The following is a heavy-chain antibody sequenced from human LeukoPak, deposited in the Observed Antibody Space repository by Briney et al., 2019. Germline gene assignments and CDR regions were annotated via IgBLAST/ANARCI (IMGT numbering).Heavy chain of an antibody. J-gene: IGHJ6*02. Sequence: GGSLRLSCAASGFTFPNAWMTWVRQAPGKGLEWVAVIWYDGSNKYYADSVKGRFTISRDNSKNTLYLQMNSLRAEDTAVYYCARGGPDLSYYYYYYGMDVWGQGTTVTVSS. CDR2: IWYDGSNK. D-gene: IGHD3-16*01. V-gene: IGHV3-33*08. CDR3: ARGGPDLSYYYYYYGMDV. CDR1: GFTFPNAW.